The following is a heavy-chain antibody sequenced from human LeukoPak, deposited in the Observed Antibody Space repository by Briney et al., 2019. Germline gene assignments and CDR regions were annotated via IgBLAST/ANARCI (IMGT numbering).Heavy chain of an antibody. CDR3: ASRLGYCSGGSCYLGGWFDP. CDR2: IYHSGST. V-gene: IGHV4-38-2*01. J-gene: IGHJ5*02. CDR1: GYSISSGYY. Sequence: SETLSLTCAVSGYSISSGYYWGWIRQPPGKGLEWIGSIYHSGSTYYNPSLKSRVTISVDTSKNQFSLKLSSVTAADTAVYYCASRLGYCSGGSCYLGGWFDPWGQGTLVTVSS. D-gene: IGHD2-15*01.